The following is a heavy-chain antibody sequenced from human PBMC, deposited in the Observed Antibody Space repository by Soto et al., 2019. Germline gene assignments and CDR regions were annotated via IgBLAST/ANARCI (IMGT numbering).Heavy chain of an antibody. J-gene: IGHJ4*02. CDR2: IHHSGDT. Sequence: SETLSLTCSVSGVSISSGNWWSWVRQSPEKGLQWIGEIHHSGDTNSHPSLRGRVVISVDKSKNQFSLRLNSVTAADTGIYYCARLIYDSRLNYLYHDYWGQGTLVTVSS. D-gene: IGHD3-22*01. V-gene: IGHV4-4*02. CDR3: ARLIYDSRLNYLYHDY. CDR1: GVSISSGNW.